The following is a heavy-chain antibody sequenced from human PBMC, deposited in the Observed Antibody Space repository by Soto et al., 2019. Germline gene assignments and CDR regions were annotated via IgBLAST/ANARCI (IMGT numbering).Heavy chain of an antibody. V-gene: IGHV4-39*01. CDR2: IYSYGNT. Sequence: PSETLSLTCTVSGGSISSSSHYWGWIRQPPGKGLEWIGSIYSYGNTYYNPSLRSRVTISVDTSQDQFSLKLNSVTAADTAVYYCARHSGSYLNRPPGYWGQGTQVTVSS. CDR1: GGSISSSSHY. CDR3: ARHSGSYLNRPPGY. J-gene: IGHJ4*02. D-gene: IGHD1-26*01.